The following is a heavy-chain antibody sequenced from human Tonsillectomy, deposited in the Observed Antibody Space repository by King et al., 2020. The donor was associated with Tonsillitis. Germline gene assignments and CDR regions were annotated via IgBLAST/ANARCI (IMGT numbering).Heavy chain of an antibody. J-gene: IGHJ3*02. V-gene: IGHV3-30-3*01. CDR3: ASSTSATDYDFWSGYYTSAFDI. CDR1: GFTFSSCA. Sequence: QLVQSGGGVVQPGRSLRLSCAASGFTFSSCAMHWVRQAPGKGLEWVAVISYDGSNKYYADSVKCRFTISRDNSKNTLYLQMNSLRAEDTAVYYCASSTSATDYDFWSGYYTSAFDIWGQGTMVTVSS. D-gene: IGHD3-3*01. CDR2: ISYDGSNK.